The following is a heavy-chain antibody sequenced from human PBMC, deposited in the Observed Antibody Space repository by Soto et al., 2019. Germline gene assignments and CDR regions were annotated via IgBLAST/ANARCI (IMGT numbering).Heavy chain of an antibody. CDR2: IYYSGST. D-gene: IGHD1-1*01. Sequence: PSETLSLTCTVSGGSIISGDYYWMWIRQPPGKGLEWIGYIYYSGSTYYNPSLKSRVTISVDTSKNQFSLKLSSVTAADTAVYYCARVSTTEYYFDYWGQGTLVTVSS. CDR3: ARVSTTEYYFDY. CDR1: GGSIISGDYY. J-gene: IGHJ4*02. V-gene: IGHV4-30-4*01.